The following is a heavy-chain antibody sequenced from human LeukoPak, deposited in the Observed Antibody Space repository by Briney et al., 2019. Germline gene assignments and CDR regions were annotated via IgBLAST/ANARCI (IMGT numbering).Heavy chain of an antibody. Sequence: TGGSLRLSCAASGFILSSYTIHWVRQAPGKGLEWVSSITSSPNDTHYADSLRGRFTVSRDNANNSLHLQVDSLRVEDTAVYYCWRDSPYDASLWGQGTLVTVSS. CDR3: WRDSPYDASL. CDR2: ITSSPNDT. D-gene: IGHD3-16*01. J-gene: IGHJ4*02. CDR1: GFILSSYT. V-gene: IGHV3-21*01.